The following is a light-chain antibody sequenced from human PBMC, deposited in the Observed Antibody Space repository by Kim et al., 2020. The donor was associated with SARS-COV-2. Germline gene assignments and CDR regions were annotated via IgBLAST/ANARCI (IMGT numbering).Light chain of an antibody. CDR1: SSNIGSNY. Sequence: QSVLTQPPSASGTPVQRVTISCSESSSNIGSNYVYWYQQLPGTAPKLLIYRNNQRPSGVPDRFSGSKSGTSASLAISGLRSEDEADYYCAAWDDSLSGVFGGGTQLTVL. V-gene: IGLV1-47*01. CDR3: AAWDDSLSGV. CDR2: RNN. J-gene: IGLJ3*02.